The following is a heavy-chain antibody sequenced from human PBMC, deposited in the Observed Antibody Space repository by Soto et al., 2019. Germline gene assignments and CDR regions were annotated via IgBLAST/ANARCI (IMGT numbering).Heavy chain of an antibody. J-gene: IGHJ5*02. CDR2: IYHSGST. CDR3: ARVWTTVTNWFDP. Sequence: PSETLSLTCAVSGGSISSSNWWSRVRQPPGKGLEWIGEIYHSGSTYYNPSLKSRVTISVDKSKNQFSLKLSSVTAADTAVYYCARVWTTVTNWFDPWGQGTLVTVSS. V-gene: IGHV4-4*02. CDR1: GGSISSSNW. D-gene: IGHD4-17*01.